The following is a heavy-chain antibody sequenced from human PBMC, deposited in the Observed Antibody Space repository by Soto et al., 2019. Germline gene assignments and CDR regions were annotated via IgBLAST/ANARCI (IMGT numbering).Heavy chain of an antibody. D-gene: IGHD3-10*01. V-gene: IGHV4-38-2*01. J-gene: IGHJ4*02. Sequence: SETLSLTCDVSGYAISSGFYWAWIRQPPGKRLEWIGNIYFTGTTSYNPSLKTRVTMSVDTSKNQFSLRLSSVTAADTAVFYCARVRRIGMSGSPGDSWGQGTQVTVS. CDR1: GYAISSGFY. CDR3: ARVRRIGMSGSPGDS. CDR2: IYFTGTT.